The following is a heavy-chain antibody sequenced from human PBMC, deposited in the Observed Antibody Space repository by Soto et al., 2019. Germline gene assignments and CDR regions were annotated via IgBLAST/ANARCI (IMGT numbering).Heavy chain of an antibody. Sequence: EVQLLESGGGLVQPGGSLRLSCAASGFTFSSYAMSWVRQAPGKGLEWVSAISGSGGSTYYADSVKGRFTISRDNSKNTRYLQMNSLRAEDTAVYYCANRPVAAAGYQHWGQGTLVTVSS. CDR3: ANRPVAAAGYQH. V-gene: IGHV3-23*01. CDR2: ISGSGGST. J-gene: IGHJ1*01. D-gene: IGHD6-13*01. CDR1: GFTFSSYA.